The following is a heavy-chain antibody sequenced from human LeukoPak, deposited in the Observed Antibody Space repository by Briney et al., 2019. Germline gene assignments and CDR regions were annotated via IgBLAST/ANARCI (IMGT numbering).Heavy chain of an antibody. D-gene: IGHD3-22*01. CDR2: IYYSGST. J-gene: IGHJ4*02. CDR1: GGSISSYY. Sequence: PSETLSHTCTVSGGSISSYYWSWIRQPPGKGLEWIGYIYYSGSTNYNPSLKSRVTISVDTSKNQFSLKLSSVTAADTAVYYCAKTYYYDPFDFWGQGTLVTVSS. V-gene: IGHV4-59*08. CDR3: AKTYYYDPFDF.